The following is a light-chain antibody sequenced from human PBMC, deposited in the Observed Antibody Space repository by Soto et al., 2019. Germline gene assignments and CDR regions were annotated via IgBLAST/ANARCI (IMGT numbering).Light chain of an antibody. CDR2: EVS. Sequence: QSVLTQPASVSGSPGQSITISCTGTSSDVGGYNYVSWYQQHPGKAPKLMIYEVSNRPSGVSNRFSGSKSGNTASLTISGLQAEDEADYYCSSSTRSSTLVFGTGTKVTVL. V-gene: IGLV2-14*01. CDR3: SSSTRSSTLV. J-gene: IGLJ1*01. CDR1: SSDVGGYNY.